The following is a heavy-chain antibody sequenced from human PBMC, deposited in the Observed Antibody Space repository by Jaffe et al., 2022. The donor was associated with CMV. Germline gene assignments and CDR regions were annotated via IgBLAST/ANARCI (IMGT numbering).Heavy chain of an antibody. Sequence: QVQLVESGGGLVKPGGSLRLSCAASGFTFSDYYMSWIRQAPGKGLEWVSYISSSSSYTNYADSVKGRFTISRDNAKNSLYLQMNSLRAEDTAVYYCARAPVNWGQLGAEYFQHWGQGTLVTVSS. CDR2: ISSSSSYT. CDR1: GFTFSDYY. V-gene: IGHV3-11*06. J-gene: IGHJ1*01. CDR3: ARAPVNWGQLGAEYFQH. D-gene: IGHD7-27*01.